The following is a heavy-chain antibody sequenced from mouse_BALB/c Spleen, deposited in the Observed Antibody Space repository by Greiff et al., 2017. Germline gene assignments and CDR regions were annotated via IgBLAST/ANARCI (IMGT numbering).Heavy chain of an antibody. CDR2: IYPVSGET. CDR1: GYTFTSYD. V-gene: IGHV1-11*01. J-gene: IGHJ2*01. CDR3: GRGSDYFDY. Sequence: LMESGAELVKPGASVKLSCKASGYTFTSYDINWVRQRPGQGLEWIGRIYPVSGETNYNQKFMGKATFSVDRSSSTVYMVLNSLTSEDPAVYYCGRGSDYFDYWGQGTTLTVSS.